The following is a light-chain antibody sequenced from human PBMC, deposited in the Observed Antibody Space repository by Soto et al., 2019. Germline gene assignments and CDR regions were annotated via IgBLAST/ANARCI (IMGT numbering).Light chain of an antibody. CDR3: QQRSNWPSIT. CDR2: DAS. J-gene: IGKJ5*01. Sequence: EILFTPSPATLSLSPGGRATLPRRASQSVSSYLAWYQQKPGQAPRLLICDASNRATGIPARFSGSGSGTDFTLTISSLEPEDFAVYYCQQRSNWPSITFGQGTRLEIK. V-gene: IGKV3-11*01. CDR1: QSVSSY.